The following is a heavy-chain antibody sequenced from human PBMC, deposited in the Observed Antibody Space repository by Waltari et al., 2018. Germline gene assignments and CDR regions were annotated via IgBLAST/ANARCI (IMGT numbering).Heavy chain of an antibody. J-gene: IGHJ4*02. Sequence: EVQLVQSGAEVKKPGESLKIPCKGSGSSFTSYWIGWVRQMPGTGLEWVGVVYPGDSDTRYSPSFQGQVTISADKSISTAYLQWSSLKASDTAIYYCARLQGELPPGYWGQGTLVTVSS. CDR3: ARLQGELPPGY. CDR2: VYPGDSDT. D-gene: IGHD1-26*01. V-gene: IGHV5-51*01. CDR1: GSSFTSYW.